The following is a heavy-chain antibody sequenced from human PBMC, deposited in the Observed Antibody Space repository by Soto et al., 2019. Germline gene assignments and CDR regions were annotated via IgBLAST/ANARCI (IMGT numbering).Heavy chain of an antibody. CDR3: ARTSRPSWLVPDAFDI. V-gene: IGHV3-30*03. CDR1: GFTFSSYG. Sequence: QVQLVESGGGVVQPGRSLRLSCAASGFTFSSYGMHWVRQAPGKGLEWVAVISYDGSNKYYADSVKGRFTISRDNSKNTLYRQMNSLRAEDTAVYYCARTSRPSWLVPDAFDIWGQGTMVTVSS. J-gene: IGHJ3*02. D-gene: IGHD6-19*01. CDR2: ISYDGSNK.